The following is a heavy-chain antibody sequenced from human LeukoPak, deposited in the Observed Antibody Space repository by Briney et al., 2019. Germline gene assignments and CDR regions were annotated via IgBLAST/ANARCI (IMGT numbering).Heavy chain of an antibody. D-gene: IGHD6-13*01. Sequence: ASMKASCKASGYTFTSYGISWVRQAPGQGLEWMGWISAYNGNTNYAQKLQGRVTMTTDTSTSTAYMELRSLRSDDTAVYYCAREKPRPGYSSSWYWFDPWGQGTLVTVSS. CDR1: GYTFTSYG. CDR2: ISAYNGNT. V-gene: IGHV1-18*04. CDR3: AREKPRPGYSSSWYWFDP. J-gene: IGHJ5*02.